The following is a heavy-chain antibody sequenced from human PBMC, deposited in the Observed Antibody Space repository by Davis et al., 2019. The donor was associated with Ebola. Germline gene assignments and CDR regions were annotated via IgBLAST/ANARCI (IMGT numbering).Heavy chain of an antibody. J-gene: IGHJ1*01. D-gene: IGHD2-15*01. CDR2: IYYSGST. V-gene: IGHV4-59*01. Sequence: PSETLSLTCTVSGGSISSYYWSWIRQPPGKGLEWIGYIYYSGSTNYNPSLKSRVTISVDTSKNQFSLKLSSVTAADTAVYYCARSVVVVAATQTEYFQHWGQGTLVTVSS. CDR1: GGSISSYY. CDR3: ARSVVVVAATQTEYFQH.